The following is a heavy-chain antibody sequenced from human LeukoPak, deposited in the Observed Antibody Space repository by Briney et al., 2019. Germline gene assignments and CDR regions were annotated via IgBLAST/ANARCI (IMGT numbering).Heavy chain of an antibody. D-gene: IGHD2-15*01. CDR3: ARTVVVVASCWFDP. CDR1: GGSISSSSYY. CDR2: IYYSGST. J-gene: IGHJ5*02. V-gene: IGHV4-39*07. Sequence: SETLSLTCTVSGGSISSSSYYWGWIRQPPGKGLEWIGSIYYSGSTYYNPSLKSRVTVSVDTSKNQFSLKLSSVTAADTAVYYCARTVVVVASCWFDPWGQGTLVTVSS.